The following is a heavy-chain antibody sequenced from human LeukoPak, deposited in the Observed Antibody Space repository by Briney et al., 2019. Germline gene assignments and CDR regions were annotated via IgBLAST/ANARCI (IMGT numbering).Heavy chain of an antibody. CDR2: INPSGGST. Sequence: ASVKVSCKASGYTFTSYYMHWVRQAPGQGLEWMGIINPSGGSTSYAQKFQGRVTMTRDMSTSTVYMELSSLTVEDTAVYYCARWRSASSSDWYLLDNWGQGTLVTVSS. CDR3: ARWRSASSSDWYLLDN. V-gene: IGHV1-46*01. D-gene: IGHD4-23*01. J-gene: IGHJ4*02. CDR1: GYTFTSYY.